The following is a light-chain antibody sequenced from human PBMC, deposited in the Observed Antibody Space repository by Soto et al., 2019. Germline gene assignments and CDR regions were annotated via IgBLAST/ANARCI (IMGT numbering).Light chain of an antibody. CDR3: QQRSSWPLT. V-gene: IGKV3-11*01. CDR1: QTVGTS. Sequence: EIVLTQSPATLSVSPGERATLSCRASQTVGTSLVWYQQKPGQAPSLLISDASNRATGIPARFSGSGSGTDFTLTISSLEPEDFAVYYCQQRSSWPLTFGGGTKVEIK. CDR2: DAS. J-gene: IGKJ4*01.